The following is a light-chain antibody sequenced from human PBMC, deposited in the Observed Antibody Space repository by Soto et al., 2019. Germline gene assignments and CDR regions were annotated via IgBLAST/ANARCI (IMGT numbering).Light chain of an antibody. CDR3: QQRHMWPIT. V-gene: IGKV3-11*01. J-gene: IGKJ5*01. CDR1: QSFRGL. Sequence: EIVLTQSPVTVYLSPGERATLSCRASQSFRGLLAWYQQKPGQAPRLLIYDAYNRATGIPPRFSGSGSGTDFTLTISSLEPEDSAVYYCQQRHMWPITFGQGTRLEIK. CDR2: DAY.